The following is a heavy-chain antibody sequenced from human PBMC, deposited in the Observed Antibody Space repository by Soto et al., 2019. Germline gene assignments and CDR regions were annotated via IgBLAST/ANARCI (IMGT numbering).Heavy chain of an antibody. J-gene: IGHJ5*02. CDR1: GFNVSYNY. CDR2: IHSDGGT. CDR3: GSIAVAEGFDP. D-gene: IGHD6-19*01. V-gene: IGHV3-53*02. Sequence: EVQLVETGGGLIQPGGSLRLSCAASGFNVSYNYMSWVRQAPGKGLAWVSIIHSDGGTYYADSVKGRFTISRDNSRNTVYLQMNSLRAEDTAVYYCGSIAVAEGFDPWGQGTLVTVSS.